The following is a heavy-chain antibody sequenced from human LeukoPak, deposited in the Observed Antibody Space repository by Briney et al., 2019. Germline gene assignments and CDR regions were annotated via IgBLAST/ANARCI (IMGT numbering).Heavy chain of an antibody. V-gene: IGHV1-8*01. CDR3: ARGRTPKVGSSGSFAQH. Sequence: GASVKVSCKASGYTFTSYDINWVRQATGQGLEWMGWMNPNSGNTGYAQKFQGRVTMTRNTSISTAYMELSSLRSEDTAVYYCARGRTPKVGSSGSFAQHWGQGTLVTVSS. CDR2: MNPNSGNT. CDR1: GYTFTSYD. J-gene: IGHJ1*01. D-gene: IGHD3-22*01.